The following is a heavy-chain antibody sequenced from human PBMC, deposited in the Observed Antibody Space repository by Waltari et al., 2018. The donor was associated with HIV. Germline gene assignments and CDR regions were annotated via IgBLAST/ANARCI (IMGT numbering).Heavy chain of an antibody. D-gene: IGHD5-12*01. J-gene: IGHJ4*02. V-gene: IGHV3-15*01. CDR1: GFPFGSAW. CDR3: STDVVKWLPSHNYFDY. Sequence: EVKLVESGGGLVKPGGSLSLSCAASGFPFGSAWMNRVRRAPGKGLEWVGRIKSKTDGGTINYAAPMKGRFTISRDDSINTVFLQMNSVKAEDTAVYYCSTDVVKWLPSHNYFDYWGQGTLVTVSS. CDR2: IKSKTDGGTI.